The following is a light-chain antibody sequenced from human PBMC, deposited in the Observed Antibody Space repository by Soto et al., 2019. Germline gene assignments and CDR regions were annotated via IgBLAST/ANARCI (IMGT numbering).Light chain of an antibody. CDR3: QQYGSSPLT. CDR2: DAS. CDR1: LDIRNE. Sequence: IQVTQSPSSLSASVGDRVTITCRASLDIRNELDWYQQKPGKAPKRLIYDASTLQDWVPSRFSGDGSGTEFTLTISRLEPEDFAVYYCQQYGSSPLTFGGGTKVEIK. J-gene: IGKJ4*01. V-gene: IGKV1-17*01.